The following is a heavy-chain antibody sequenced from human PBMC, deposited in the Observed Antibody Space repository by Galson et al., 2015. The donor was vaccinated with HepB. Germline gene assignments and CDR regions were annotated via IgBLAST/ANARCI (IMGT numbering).Heavy chain of an antibody. CDR2: IYYTGNT. J-gene: IGHJ4*02. CDR3: ARAAGDSSTYANDY. V-gene: IGHV4-39*07. Sequence: ETLSLTCTVSGASISNSLYYWVWIRQPPEKGLEWLGSIYYTGNTYYKSSLKSRVTISADMSKNQFSLKVNSVTAADTAVYYCARAAGDSSTYANDYWGQGTLVTVSS. CDR1: GASISNSLYY. D-gene: IGHD5-18*01.